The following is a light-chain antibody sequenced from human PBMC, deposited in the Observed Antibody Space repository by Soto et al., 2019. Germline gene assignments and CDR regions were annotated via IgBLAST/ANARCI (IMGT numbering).Light chain of an antibody. J-gene: IGKJ1*01. V-gene: IGKV3-15*01. CDR2: GAS. CDR1: QSVSSN. CDR3: QQYNNWPTWT. Sequence: EIVMTQSPSTLSVSPGERATLSCRASQSVSSNLAWYQQKPGQAPRLLIYGASTRATGIPARFSGSGSETEFTLTISSLQAEDSAVYFCQQYNNWPTWTFGHGTKVDIK.